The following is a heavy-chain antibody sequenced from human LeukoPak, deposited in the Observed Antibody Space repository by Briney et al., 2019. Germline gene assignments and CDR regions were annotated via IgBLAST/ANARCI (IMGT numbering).Heavy chain of an antibody. J-gene: IGHJ4*02. CDR1: GFTFDDYG. V-gene: IGHV3-43*02. Sequence: SGGSLRLSCAASGFTFDDYGMHWVRQAPGKGQEWVSLISGDGDTTYYADSVEGRFTISRDNSKKSLFLQMSSLRTEDTALYYCAKDRYCRGGNCYSPLDYWGQGTLVTVSS. CDR2: ISGDGDTT. D-gene: IGHD2-15*01. CDR3: AKDRYCRGGNCYSPLDY.